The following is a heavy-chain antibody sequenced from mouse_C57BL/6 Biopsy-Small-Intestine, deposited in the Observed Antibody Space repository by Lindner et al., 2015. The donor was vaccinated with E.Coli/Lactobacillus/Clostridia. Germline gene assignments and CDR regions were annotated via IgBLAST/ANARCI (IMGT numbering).Heavy chain of an antibody. CDR1: GYSFTGYN. CDR3: ARAGRGFAF. D-gene: IGHD3-3*01. J-gene: IGHJ3*01. V-gene: IGHV1-39*01. CDR2: VNPYSGGT. Sequence: VQLQESGAELVKPGTSVKISCKASGYSFTGYNMNWVKQSHGQSLEWIGTVNPYSGGTDYNQKFKGKATLTVDKSSTTAYMQLNSLTSEDSAVYYCARAGRGFAFWGQGTLVTVSA.